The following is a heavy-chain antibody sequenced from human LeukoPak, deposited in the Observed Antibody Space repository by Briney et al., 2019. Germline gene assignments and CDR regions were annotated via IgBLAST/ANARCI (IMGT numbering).Heavy chain of an antibody. J-gene: IGHJ4*03. CDR3: ASPSHCTSGSCQKYFDY. V-gene: IGHV4-39*01. CDR1: GDSISSISHY. CDR2: IFYGGNI. Sequence: PPETPFLICTVSGDSISSISHYWGRIRQPPGKGLEWIGSIFYGGNIYYNPSLKSRVTISIDTSRHQFSLKLNSVTAADTAVYYCASPSHCTSGSCQKYFDYWGQGAL. D-gene: IGHD2-15*01.